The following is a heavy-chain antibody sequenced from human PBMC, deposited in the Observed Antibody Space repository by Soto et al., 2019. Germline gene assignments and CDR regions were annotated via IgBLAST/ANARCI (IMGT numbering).Heavy chain of an antibody. Sequence: GVSLRLSCAASGFNFNDYYMSWIRQAPGKGLEWVSYISGSTRYTNYADSVKGRFTISRDSAKNSLYLQMNSLRAEDTAVYYCARDSTGGPNYFQYWGQGTLVTVSA. CDR3: ARDSTGGPNYFQY. CDR1: GFNFNDYY. J-gene: IGHJ4*02. V-gene: IGHV3-11*06. CDR2: ISGSTRYT. D-gene: IGHD2-15*01.